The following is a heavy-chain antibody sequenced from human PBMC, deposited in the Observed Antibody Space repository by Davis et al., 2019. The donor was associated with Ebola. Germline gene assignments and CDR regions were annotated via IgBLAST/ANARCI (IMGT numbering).Heavy chain of an antibody. CDR3: ARRSRYYYDSSGYYTRYYFDY. D-gene: IGHD3-22*01. V-gene: IGHV4-39*01. CDR2: IYSIGST. J-gene: IGHJ4*02. Sequence: SETLSPTCTVSGGSISSSSYYWGWIRQPPGKGLEWIGSIYSIGSTYYTPSLKSRLTTSVDTSKNQFSLKLSSVTAAATAVYYCARRSRYYYDSSGYYTRYYFDYWGQGTLVTVSS. CDR1: GGSISSSSYY.